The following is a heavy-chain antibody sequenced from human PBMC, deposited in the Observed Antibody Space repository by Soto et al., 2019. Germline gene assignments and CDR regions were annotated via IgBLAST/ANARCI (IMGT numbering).Heavy chain of an antibody. V-gene: IGHV1-18*01. Sequence: QVQLVQSGAEVKKPGASVKDSCKASGYTFTSYGTSWVRQAPEQGLEWMGWTSAYNGNTNYAPKLQGRDTLTTDTSAITAYLELRSLRSDDTAVYYCARVLIVATSPFDSWGQGTLVTVSS. CDR3: ARVLIVATSPFDS. D-gene: IGHD5-12*01. CDR1: GYTFTSYG. CDR2: TSAYNGNT. J-gene: IGHJ4*02.